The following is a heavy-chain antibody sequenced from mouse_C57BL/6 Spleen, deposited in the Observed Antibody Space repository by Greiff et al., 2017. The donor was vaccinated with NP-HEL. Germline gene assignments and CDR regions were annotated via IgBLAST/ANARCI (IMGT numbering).Heavy chain of an antibody. V-gene: IGHV1-39*01. CDR3: ARHYDYDDACAMDY. D-gene: IGHD2-4*01. J-gene: IGHJ4*01. CDR1: GYSFTDYN. Sequence: EVHLVESGPELVKPGASVKISCKASGYSFTDYNMNWVKQSNGKSLEWIGVINPNYGTTSYNQKFKGKATLTVDQSSSTAYMQLNSLTSEDSAVYYCARHYDYDDACAMDYWGQGTSVTVSS. CDR2: INPNYGTT.